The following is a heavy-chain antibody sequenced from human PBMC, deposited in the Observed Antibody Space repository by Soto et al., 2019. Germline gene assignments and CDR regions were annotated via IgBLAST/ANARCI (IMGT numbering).Heavy chain of an antibody. V-gene: IGHV4-31*03. CDR2: IYHSGGT. CDR3: ARDRGGYGVFDY. Sequence: SETLSLTCSVSAGSVSSDGFYWNWIRQPPGRGLEWIGYIYHSGGTYSSPSLRSRVTISVDTSKNQFTLKLSSVTAADTAVYFCARDRGGYGVFDYWGQGTLVTASS. CDR1: AGSVSSDGFY. J-gene: IGHJ4*02. D-gene: IGHD5-12*01.